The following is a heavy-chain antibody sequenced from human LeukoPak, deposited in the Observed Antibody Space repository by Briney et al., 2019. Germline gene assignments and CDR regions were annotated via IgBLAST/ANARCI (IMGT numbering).Heavy chain of an antibody. V-gene: IGHV3-23*01. J-gene: IGHJ6*02. CDR3: AKNRTIAAAGKGYYYYGMDV. Sequence: GGSLRLSCAASGFTVSSYAMSWVRQAPGKGLEWVSAISGSGGSTYYADSVKGRFTISRDNSKNTLYLQMNSLRAEDTAVYYCAKNRTIAAAGKGYYYYGMDVWGQGTTVTVSS. CDR1: GFTVSSYA. D-gene: IGHD6-13*01. CDR2: ISGSGGST.